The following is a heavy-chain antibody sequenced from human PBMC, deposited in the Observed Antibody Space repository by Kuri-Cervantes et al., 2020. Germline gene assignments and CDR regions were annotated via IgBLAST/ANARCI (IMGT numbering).Heavy chain of an antibody. CDR1: GFTFSDYY. D-gene: IGHD6-19*01. J-gene: IGHJ6*02. CDR3: AKDFYQWLVYYYYYGMDV. Sequence: GGSLRLSCAASGFTFSDYYMSWIRQAPGKGLEWVSYISSSGSTIYYADSVKGRFTISRDNAKNSLYLQMNSLRAEDTAVYYCAKDFYQWLVYYYYYGMDVWGQGTTVTVSS. CDR2: ISSSGSTI. V-gene: IGHV3-11*04.